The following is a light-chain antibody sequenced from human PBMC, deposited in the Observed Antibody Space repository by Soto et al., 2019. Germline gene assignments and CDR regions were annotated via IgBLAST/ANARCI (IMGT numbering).Light chain of an antibody. CDR1: QSVSSK. V-gene: IGKV3-15*01. Sequence: EIVMTQSPATLSVSPGERATLSCRASQSVSSKLAWYQQKPGQAPRLLIYGAATRATGIPARFSGSGSGTEVTPTISSLQSEDFAVYYCQQYNNWPPWTFGQGTKVEIK. CDR3: QQYNNWPPWT. J-gene: IGKJ1*01. CDR2: GAA.